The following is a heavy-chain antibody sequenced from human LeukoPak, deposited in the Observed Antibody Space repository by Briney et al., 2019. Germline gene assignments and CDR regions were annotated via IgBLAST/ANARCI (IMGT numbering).Heavy chain of an antibody. J-gene: IGHJ4*02. CDR3: ARGKDYDFWSGYITYYFDY. CDR2: IYYSGST. V-gene: IGHV4-61*08. Sequence: SETLSLTCTVSGGSISSGDYYWSWIRQPPGKGLEWIVYIYYSGSTNYNPSLKSRVTISVDTSKNQFSLKLSSVTAADTAVYYCARGKDYDFWSGYITYYFDYWGQGTLVTVSS. CDR1: GGSISSGDYY. D-gene: IGHD3-3*01.